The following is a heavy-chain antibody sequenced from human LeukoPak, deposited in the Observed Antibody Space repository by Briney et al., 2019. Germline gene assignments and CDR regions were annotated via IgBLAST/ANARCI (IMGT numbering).Heavy chain of an antibody. CDR1: GFTFSSYS. CDR3: ARTSSTVTTTPDY. Sequence: GGSLRLSCAASGFTFSSYSMNWVRQAPGKGLEWVSYISSSSSTIYYADSVKGRFTISRDNAKNSPYLQMNSLRAEDTAMYYCARTSSTVTTTPDYWGQGTLVTVSS. CDR2: ISSSSSTI. V-gene: IGHV3-48*01. J-gene: IGHJ4*02. D-gene: IGHD4-17*01.